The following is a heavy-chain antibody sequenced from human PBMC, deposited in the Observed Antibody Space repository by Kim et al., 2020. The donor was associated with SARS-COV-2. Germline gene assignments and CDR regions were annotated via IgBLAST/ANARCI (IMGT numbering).Heavy chain of an antibody. V-gene: IGHV4-4*02. CDR3: ARASMVRGEDDY. Sequence: SETLSLTCAVSGGSISSSNWWSWVRQPPGKGLEWIGEIYHSGNTNYNPSLKSRVTISVDKSKNQFSLKLSSVTAADTAVYYCARASMVRGEDDYWGQGTLVTVSS. D-gene: IGHD3-10*01. J-gene: IGHJ4*02. CDR1: GGSISSSNW. CDR2: IYHSGNT.